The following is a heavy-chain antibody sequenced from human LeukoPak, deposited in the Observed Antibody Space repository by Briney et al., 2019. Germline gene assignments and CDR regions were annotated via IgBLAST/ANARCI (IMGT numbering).Heavy chain of an antibody. V-gene: IGHV3-30*18. J-gene: IGHJ6*02. Sequence: GGSLRLSCAASGFTFSSYGMHWVRQAPGKGLEWVAGISYDGSNKYYADSVKGRFTISRDNSKNTLYLQMNSLRAEDTAVYYCAKDHIGDSSGYDDYYYGMDVWGQGTTVTVSS. CDR1: GFTFSSYG. CDR3: AKDHIGDSSGYDDYYYGMDV. D-gene: IGHD3-22*01. CDR2: ISYDGSNK.